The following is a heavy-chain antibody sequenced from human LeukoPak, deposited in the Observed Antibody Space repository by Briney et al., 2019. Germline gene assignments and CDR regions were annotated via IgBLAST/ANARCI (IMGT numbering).Heavy chain of an antibody. J-gene: IGHJ4*02. V-gene: IGHV4-31*03. D-gene: IGHD6-19*01. Sequence: PSETLSLTCTVSGGSISSGGYYWRWIRQHPGKGLEWIGYIYYSGSTYYNPSLKSRVTISVDTSKNQFSLKLSSVTAADTAVYYCARAGYSSGWSRRYYFDYWGQGTLVTVSS. CDR3: ARAGYSSGWSRRYYFDY. CDR1: GGSISSGGYY. CDR2: IYYSGST.